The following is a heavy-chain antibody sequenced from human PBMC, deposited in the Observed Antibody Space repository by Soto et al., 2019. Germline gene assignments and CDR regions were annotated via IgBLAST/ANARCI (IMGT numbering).Heavy chain of an antibody. D-gene: IGHD6-6*01. CDR3: ERNRDSSYWFDP. CDR1: DGSIRSYY. V-gene: IGHV4-59*01. Sequence: PSETLLLTRTVSDGSIRSYYWSWIRQPPGKGLERIGYIYYSGSTNYNPSLKSRVTISVDTSKNQFSLKLSSVTAADTAVYYCERNRDSSYWFDPWGQGTLVTVSS. CDR2: IYYSGST. J-gene: IGHJ5*02.